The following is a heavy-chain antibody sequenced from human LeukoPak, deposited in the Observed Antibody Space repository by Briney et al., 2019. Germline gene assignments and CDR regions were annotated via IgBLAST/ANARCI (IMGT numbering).Heavy chain of an antibody. J-gene: IGHJ6*03. V-gene: IGHV1-8*01. CDR3: ARGIYYYYYMEV. CDR1: VYTFISFD. Sequence: EASVKVSCKASVYTFISFDINWVRQAPGQGLEWMGWMNPNSGNTGYAQRFQGRVTMTRNTSISTAYMELSGLRSEDTAVYYCARGIYYYYYMEVWGKGTTVTVSS. CDR2: MNPNSGNT.